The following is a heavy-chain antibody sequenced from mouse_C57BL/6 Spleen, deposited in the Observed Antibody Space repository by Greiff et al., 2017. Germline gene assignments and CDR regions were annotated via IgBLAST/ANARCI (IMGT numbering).Heavy chain of an antibody. CDR2: IDPETGGT. CDR1: GYTFTDYE. V-gene: IGHV1-15*01. CDR3: TYDYNWYFDV. J-gene: IGHJ1*03. D-gene: IGHD2-4*01. Sequence: VQLQESGAELVRPGASVTLSCKASGYTFTDYEMHWVKQTPVHGLEWIGAIDPETGGTAYNQKFKGKAILTADKSSSTAYMELRSLTSEDSAVYYCTYDYNWYFDVWGTGTTVTVSS.